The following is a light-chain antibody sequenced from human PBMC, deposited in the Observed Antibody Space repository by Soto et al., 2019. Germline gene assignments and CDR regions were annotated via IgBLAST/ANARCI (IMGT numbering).Light chain of an antibody. J-gene: IGLJ2*01. CDR2: GND. Sequence: QSVLTQPPSVSGAPGQRVTISCTGSSSNIGPSFDVHWYQHLPGTTPKLLIYGNDNRPSGVPDRFSGSKSGTSASLAITGIQAEDEADYYCQSYDSSLSAVVFGGGTKLTVL. V-gene: IGLV1-40*01. CDR3: QSYDSSLSAVV. CDR1: SSNIGPSFD.